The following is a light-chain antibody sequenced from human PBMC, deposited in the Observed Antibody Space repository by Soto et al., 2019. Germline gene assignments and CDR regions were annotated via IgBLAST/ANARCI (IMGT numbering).Light chain of an antibody. CDR1: QSVSSD. CDR3: QQYYTAPTWT. Sequence: EIVMTQSPATLSVSPGERATLSCRASQSVSSDLAWYHQKPGQAPRLLIYGASTRATGIPARFSGSGSGTEFTLTINSLQSEDVAVYYCQQYYTAPTWTFGQGTKVEIK. J-gene: IGKJ1*01. V-gene: IGKV3-15*01. CDR2: GAS.